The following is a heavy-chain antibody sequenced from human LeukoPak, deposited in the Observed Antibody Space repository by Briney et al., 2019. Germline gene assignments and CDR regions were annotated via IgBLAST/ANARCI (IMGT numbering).Heavy chain of an antibody. CDR2: ISGSSSYI. Sequence: GGSLRLSCAASGFTFSSYAMSWVRQAPGKGLEWVSAISGSSSYIYYADSVKGRFTISRDNAKNSLYLQMNSLRAEDTAVYYCATDISVAVAGHWGQGTLVTVSS. CDR1: GFTFSSYA. V-gene: IGHV3-21*01. J-gene: IGHJ4*02. D-gene: IGHD6-19*01. CDR3: ATDISVAVAGH.